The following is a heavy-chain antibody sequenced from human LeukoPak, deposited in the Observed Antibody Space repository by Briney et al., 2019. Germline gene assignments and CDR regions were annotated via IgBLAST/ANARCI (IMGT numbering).Heavy chain of an antibody. CDR3: AREVGVTMIVRRGAAFDI. D-gene: IGHD3-22*01. V-gene: IGHV4-39*07. CDR1: DGSISSSTYY. CDR2: IYYSGRT. J-gene: IGHJ3*02. Sequence: PSETLSLTCTVSDGSISSSTYYWGWVRQPPGRGLGWIGSIYYSGRTYSNPSLKSRVTISVDTSKNQFSLKLSSVTAADTAVYYCAREVGVTMIVRRGAAFDIWGQGTMVTVSS.